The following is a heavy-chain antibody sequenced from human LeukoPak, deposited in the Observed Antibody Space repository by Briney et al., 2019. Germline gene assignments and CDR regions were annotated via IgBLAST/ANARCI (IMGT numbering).Heavy chain of an antibody. CDR2: INHSGST. Sequence: SETLSLTCAVCGGSFSGYYWSWIRQPPGKGLEWIGEINHSGSTNYNPSLKSRVTISVDTSKNQFSLKLSSVTAADTAVYYCARARAGIAARPFDYWGQGTLVTVSS. V-gene: IGHV4-34*01. CDR1: GGSFSGYY. J-gene: IGHJ4*02. D-gene: IGHD6-6*01. CDR3: ARARAGIAARPFDY.